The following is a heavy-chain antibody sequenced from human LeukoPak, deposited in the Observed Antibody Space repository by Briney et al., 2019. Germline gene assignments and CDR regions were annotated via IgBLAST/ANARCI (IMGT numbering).Heavy chain of an antibody. CDR3: ARRSPNYYFDY. CDR1: GFTFSTYI. V-gene: IGHV3-48*01. CDR2: ISGTSSTV. Sequence: GGSLRLSCAASGFTFSTYIMNWVRQAPGKGLEWVSYISGTSSTVYYADSVRGRFTVSRDNARNSLYLQMNSLRAEDTAVYYCARRSPNYYFDYWGQGTPVTVSS. J-gene: IGHJ4*02.